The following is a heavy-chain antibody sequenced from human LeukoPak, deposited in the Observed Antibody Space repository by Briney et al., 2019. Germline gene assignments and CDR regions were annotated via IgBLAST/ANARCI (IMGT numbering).Heavy chain of an antibody. V-gene: IGHV3-21*01. Sequence: GGSLRLSCAASGFTFSSYSMNWVRQAPGKGLEWVSSISSSSSYIYYADSVKGRSTISRDNAKNSLYLQMNSLRAEDTAVYYCARVVSLESPPDYWGQGTLVTVSS. J-gene: IGHJ4*02. CDR2: ISSSSSYI. CDR1: GFTFSSYS. CDR3: ARVVSLESPPDY.